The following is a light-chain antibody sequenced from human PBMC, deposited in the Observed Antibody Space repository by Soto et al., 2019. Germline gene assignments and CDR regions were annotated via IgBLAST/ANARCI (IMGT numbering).Light chain of an antibody. CDR1: QSVSSN. CDR2: GAS. J-gene: IGKJ1*01. CDR3: HQRQSWPRT. V-gene: IGKV3D-15*01. Sequence: EIVMTQSPATLSVSPGERFTLSCRASQSVSSNLAWYQQQPGQAPRLLIYGASSRAAGIPARFSASGSGTDFTLTISDVQPEDFALYYCHQRQSWPRTFGQGTTVDIK.